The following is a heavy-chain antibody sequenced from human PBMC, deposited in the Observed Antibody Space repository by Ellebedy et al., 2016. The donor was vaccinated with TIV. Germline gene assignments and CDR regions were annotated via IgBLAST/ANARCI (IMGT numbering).Heavy chain of an antibody. CDR1: GYTFITYG. V-gene: IGHV1-18*01. Sequence: AASVKVSCKASGYTFITYGINWVRQAPGQGLEWMGWISSYNGNTNYAQKFQGRVTMTTDTPTSTAYMEMRSLRSDDTAQFYCTRDWPYYDSGTVKGWFDAWGQGTLVTVSS. J-gene: IGHJ5*02. CDR2: ISSYNGNT. CDR3: TRDWPYYDSGTVKGWFDA. D-gene: IGHD3-16*01.